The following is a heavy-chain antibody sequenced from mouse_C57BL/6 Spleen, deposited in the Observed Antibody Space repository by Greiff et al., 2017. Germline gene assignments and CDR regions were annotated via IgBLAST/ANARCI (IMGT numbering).Heavy chain of an antibody. Sequence: VQLQQSGPELVKPGASVKISCKASGYAFSSSWMNWVKQRPGKGLEWIGRIYPGDGDTNYNGKFKGKATLTADKSSSTAYMQLSSLTSEDSAVYFCAKNWDANYGDFDVWGTGTTVTVSS. D-gene: IGHD4-1*01. V-gene: IGHV1-82*01. CDR3: AKNWDANYGDFDV. CDR1: GYAFSSSW. CDR2: IYPGDGDT. J-gene: IGHJ1*03.